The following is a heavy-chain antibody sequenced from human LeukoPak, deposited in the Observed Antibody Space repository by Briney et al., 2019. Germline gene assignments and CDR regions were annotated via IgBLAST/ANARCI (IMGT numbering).Heavy chain of an antibody. CDR3: VRDNSRGQSLGVIY. V-gene: IGHV3-48*01. J-gene: IGHJ4*02. Sequence: PGVSLRLSCSASGFTFSTYNMNWVRQAPGHGLEWISYISADSTTVQYADSVRGRFTTSRDNAKNSLYLQMNSQRAEDTAVYYCVRDNSRGQSLGVIYWGQGSLVTVSS. CDR1: GFTFSTYN. D-gene: IGHD3-22*01. CDR2: ISADSTTV.